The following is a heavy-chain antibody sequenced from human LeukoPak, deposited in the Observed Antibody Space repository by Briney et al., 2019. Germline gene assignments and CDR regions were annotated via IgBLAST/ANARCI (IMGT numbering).Heavy chain of an antibody. J-gene: IGHJ4*02. V-gene: IGHV1-2*02. Sequence: ASVKVSCKASGYTFTGYYMHWVRQAPGQGLGWMGWINPNSGGTNYAQKFQGRVTMTRDTSISTAYMELSRLRSDDTAVYYCARGSSGYYRYFDYWGQGTLVTVSS. CDR3: ARGSSGYYRYFDY. D-gene: IGHD3-22*01. CDR1: GYTFTGYY. CDR2: INPNSGGT.